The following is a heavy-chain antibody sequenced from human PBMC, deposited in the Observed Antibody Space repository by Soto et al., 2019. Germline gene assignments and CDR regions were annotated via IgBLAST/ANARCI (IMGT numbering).Heavy chain of an antibody. CDR1: GYTFTNSG. D-gene: IGHD6-13*01. CDR3: AKADYSYSWAPGDY. Sequence: ASVKVSCKASGYTFTNSGISWVRQAPGQGLEWMGWISAYNGNTNYAQKLQGRVTMTTDTSTSTAYMELRSLRSDDTALYYCAKADYSYSWAPGDYWGQGTLVTVSS. CDR2: ISAYNGNT. V-gene: IGHV1-18*01. J-gene: IGHJ4*02.